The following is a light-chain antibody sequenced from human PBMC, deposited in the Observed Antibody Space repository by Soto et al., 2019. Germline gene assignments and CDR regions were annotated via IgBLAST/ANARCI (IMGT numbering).Light chain of an antibody. CDR1: QSVLYSSNNKNY. CDR2: WAS. CDR3: QQYYSTPLT. J-gene: IGKJ4*01. Sequence: DIVMTQSPDSLAVSLGERATINCKSSQSVLYSSNNKNYLAWYQQKPGQPPKLLIYWASTRESGVPDRFSGSGSGTDFTRTISSLQAEEVAVDYGQQYYSTPLTFGGGTKVEIK. V-gene: IGKV4-1*01.